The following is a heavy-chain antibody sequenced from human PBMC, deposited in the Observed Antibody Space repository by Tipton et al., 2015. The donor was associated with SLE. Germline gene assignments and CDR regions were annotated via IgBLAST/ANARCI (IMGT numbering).Heavy chain of an antibody. D-gene: IGHD5-18*01. V-gene: IGHV3-30*04. J-gene: IGHJ3*02. CDR3: ARPGYSYGYDAFDI. CDR1: GFTFSSYA. Sequence: SLRLSCAASGFTFSSYAMHWVRQAPGKGLEWVAVISYDGSNKYYADSVKGRFTISRDNAKNSLYLQMNSLRAEDTAVYYCARPGYSYGYDAFDIWGQGTMVTVSS. CDR2: ISYDGSNK.